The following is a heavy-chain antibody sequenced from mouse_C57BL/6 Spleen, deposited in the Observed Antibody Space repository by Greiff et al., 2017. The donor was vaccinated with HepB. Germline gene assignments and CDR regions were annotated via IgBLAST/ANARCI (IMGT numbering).Heavy chain of an antibody. CDR3: ARYTTVVAYYYAMGY. CDR2: IRNKANGYTT. CDR1: GFTFTDYY. V-gene: IGHV7-3*01. J-gene: IGHJ4*01. D-gene: IGHD1-1*01. Sequence: DVMLVESGGGLVQPGGSLSLSCAASGFTFTDYYMSWVRQPPGKALEWLGFIRNKANGYTTEYSASVKGRFTISRDNSQSILYLQMNALRAEDSATFYCARYTTVVAYYYAMGYWCQVASVTVSS.